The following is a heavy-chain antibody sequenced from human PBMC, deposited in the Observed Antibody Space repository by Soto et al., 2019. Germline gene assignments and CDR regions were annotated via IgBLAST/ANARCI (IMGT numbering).Heavy chain of an antibody. CDR1: GFIFNNYW. D-gene: IGHD3-16*01. CDR3: ARGGGNYH. Sequence: EVQMVESGGGLVQPGGSLRLSCAASGFIFNNYWMHWVRQVPGKGLMWVSRIQSDGSSIDYADSVKGRFTISRDNAKNTGYLEKNSLRVEGTGVYFFARGGGNYHWGPGTL. V-gene: IGHV3-74*01. CDR2: IQSDGSSI. J-gene: IGHJ1*01.